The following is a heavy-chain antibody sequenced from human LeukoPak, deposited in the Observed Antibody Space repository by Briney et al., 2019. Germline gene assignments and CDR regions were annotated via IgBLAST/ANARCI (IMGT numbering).Heavy chain of an antibody. CDR2: IKQDGSVK. CDR1: GFTFTSYW. J-gene: IGHJ4*02. V-gene: IGHV3-7*01. Sequence: GGSLRLSCAASGFTFTSYWMTWVRQAPGKGLEWVANIKQDGSVKYYVDSVKGRFTISRDDAKNSLYLQMNSLRAEDTALYYCVRDRLSCGSTNCVGLFDNWGQGTLVTVSS. D-gene: IGHD2-2*01. CDR3: VRDRLSCGSTNCVGLFDN.